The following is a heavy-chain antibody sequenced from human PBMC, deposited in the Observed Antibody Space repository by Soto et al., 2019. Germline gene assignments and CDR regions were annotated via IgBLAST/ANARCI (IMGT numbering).Heavy chain of an antibody. CDR3: ARDYARGQAAYNPFDY. CDR1: GLTFSSYG. D-gene: IGHD3-16*01. V-gene: IGHV3-33*01. J-gene: IGHJ4*02. CDR2: IWYDGSNK. Sequence: GGSLILSCAVSGLTFSSYGMHWVRQAPGKGLEWVALIWYDGSNKYYAESVKGRFTISRDNSKNTLYLQMNSVRAEDTAVYYCARDYARGQAAYNPFDYWGQGTPVTVSS.